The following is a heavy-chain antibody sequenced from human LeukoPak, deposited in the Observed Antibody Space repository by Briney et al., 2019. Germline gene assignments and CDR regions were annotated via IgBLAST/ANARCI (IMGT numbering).Heavy chain of an antibody. CDR3: ARDDYDSSTPYYFDY. D-gene: IGHD3-22*01. Sequence: GGSLRLSCAASGFTFSSYAMHWVRQAPGKGLEYVSAISSNGGSTYYANSVKGRFTISRDNSKNTLYLQMGSLRADDTAVYYCARDDYDSSTPYYFDYWGQGILVTVSS. J-gene: IGHJ4*02. V-gene: IGHV3-64*01. CDR2: ISSNGGST. CDR1: GFTFSSYA.